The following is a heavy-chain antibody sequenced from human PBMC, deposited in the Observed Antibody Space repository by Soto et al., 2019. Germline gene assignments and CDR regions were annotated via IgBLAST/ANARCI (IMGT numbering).Heavy chain of an antibody. CDR1: GGSFSRYN. D-gene: IGHD3-16*01. V-gene: IGHV4-34*01. Sequence: SETLSLTCAVYGGSFSRYNWSWIRQPPGKGLEWIGEINLSGSTNYNPSLKSRVTISLDTSKNQFSLKLSSVTAADTAVYFCARGLTLDKMIWPTNWFDTWGQGTLVTVSS. J-gene: IGHJ5*02. CDR3: ARGLTLDKMIWPTNWFDT. CDR2: INLSGST.